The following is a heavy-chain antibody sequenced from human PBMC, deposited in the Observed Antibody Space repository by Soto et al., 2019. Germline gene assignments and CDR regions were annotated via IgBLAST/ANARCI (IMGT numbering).Heavy chain of an antibody. Sequence: ASVKVSCKASGYTFTSYGISWVRQAPGQGLEWMGWISAYNGNTNYAQKLQGRVTMTTDTSTSTACMELRSLRSDDTAVYYCARDRGSYGDGDWFDPWGQGTLVTVSS. CDR2: ISAYNGNT. V-gene: IGHV1-18*01. CDR1: GYTFTSYG. J-gene: IGHJ5*02. D-gene: IGHD4-17*01. CDR3: ARDRGSYGDGDWFDP.